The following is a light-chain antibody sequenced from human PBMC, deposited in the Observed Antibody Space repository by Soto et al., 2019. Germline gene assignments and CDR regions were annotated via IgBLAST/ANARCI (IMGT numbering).Light chain of an antibody. J-gene: IGKJ2*01. CDR2: GAS. CDR3: QQNNIWPYT. CDR1: QSVSSN. V-gene: IGKV3-15*01. Sequence: EIVMTQSPATLSVSPGERATLSCRASQSVSSNLAWYQQKRGQAPRLLLYGASTRATGIPARFSGSGSGTEFTLTISSLQSEDLAVYYCQQNNIWPYTFGQGTKLEIK.